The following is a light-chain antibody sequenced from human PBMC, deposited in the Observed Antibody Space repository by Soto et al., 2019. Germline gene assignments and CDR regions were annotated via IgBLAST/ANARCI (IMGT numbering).Light chain of an antibody. V-gene: IGLV4-69*01. CDR1: SGHNTYA. CDR3: QTWGTGIVA. CDR2: LHSDGSH. J-gene: IGLJ2*01. Sequence: QSVLTQSPSASASLGASVKLACTLSSGHNTYAIAWHQQQAEKGPRFLMKLHSDGSHTKGDGIPHRFSGSSSGTERYLTISSLQSEDEADYYCQTWGTGIVAFGGGTKVTVL.